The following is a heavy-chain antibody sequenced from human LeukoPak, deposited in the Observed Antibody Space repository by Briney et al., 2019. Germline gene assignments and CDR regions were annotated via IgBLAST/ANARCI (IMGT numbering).Heavy chain of an antibody. CDR1: GYSFTTYA. D-gene: IGHD3-10*01. Sequence: ASVKVSCKASGYSFTTYAMNWVRQAPGQGLEWMGWINTNTGNPTYAQGFTGRFVFSLDTSVSTAYLQISSLKADDTAAYYCARANLWFGELGWIDPWGQGTLVTVSS. CDR3: ARANLWFGELGWIDP. V-gene: IGHV7-4-1*02. J-gene: IGHJ5*02. CDR2: INTNTGNP.